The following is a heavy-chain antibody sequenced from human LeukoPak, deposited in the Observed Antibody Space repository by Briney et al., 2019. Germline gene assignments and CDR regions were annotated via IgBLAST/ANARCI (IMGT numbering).Heavy chain of an antibody. Sequence: PGGSLRLSCAASGFIFSNYGMHWVRQAPGKGLEWVAVISYEGNNKYYIDSVKGRFTICRDNSKNMLYLQMNSLRAEDTAVYYCAKAWYCSGGTCRHDAFDMWGQGTMVTVSS. D-gene: IGHD2-15*01. CDR2: ISYEGNNK. J-gene: IGHJ3*02. V-gene: IGHV3-30*18. CDR3: AKAWYCSGGTCRHDAFDM. CDR1: GFIFSNYG.